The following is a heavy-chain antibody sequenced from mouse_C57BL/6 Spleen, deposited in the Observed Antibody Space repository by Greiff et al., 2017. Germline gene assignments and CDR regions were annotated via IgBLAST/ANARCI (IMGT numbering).Heavy chain of an antibody. CDR2: IYPGDGDT. J-gene: IGHJ2*01. V-gene: IGHV1-82*01. CDR1: GYAFSSSW. CDR3: ARDPGDYDY. Sequence: QVQLKESGPELVKPGASVKISCKASGYAFSSSWMNWVKQRPGKGLEWIGRIYPGDGDTNYNGKFKGKATLTADKSSSTAYMQLSSLASEDSAVYCCARDPGDYDYWGQGTTLTVSS.